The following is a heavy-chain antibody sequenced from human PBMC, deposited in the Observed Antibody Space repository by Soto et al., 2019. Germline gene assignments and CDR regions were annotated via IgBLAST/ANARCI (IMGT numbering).Heavy chain of an antibody. CDR3: AREATSFGSSGY. Sequence: QVQLVQSGAEVKKPGASVKVSCKASGYTFTSYGFSWVRQAPGQGLEWMGWISTYNGNTNYAQKFQGRVTMTTDTATSTAYMELRSLRSDDTAVYYCAREATSFGSSGYWGQGTLVTVSS. CDR1: GYTFTSYG. V-gene: IGHV1-18*01. D-gene: IGHD5-18*01. J-gene: IGHJ4*02. CDR2: ISTYNGNT.